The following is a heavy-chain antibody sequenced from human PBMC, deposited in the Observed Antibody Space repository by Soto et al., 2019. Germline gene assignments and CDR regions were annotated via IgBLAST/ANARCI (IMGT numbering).Heavy chain of an antibody. V-gene: IGHV3-48*01. CDR3: ARGMGIAATGRYDY. D-gene: IGHD6-13*01. Sequence: PGGSLRLSCAASGITMRSNGMNWVRQAPGKGLEWVSYISSSSDTIYYADFVKGRFTISRDNAKNSLYLQMNSLRVEDTATYYCARGMGIAATGRYDYWGQGTLVTVSS. CDR2: ISSSSDTI. J-gene: IGHJ4*02. CDR1: GITMRSNG.